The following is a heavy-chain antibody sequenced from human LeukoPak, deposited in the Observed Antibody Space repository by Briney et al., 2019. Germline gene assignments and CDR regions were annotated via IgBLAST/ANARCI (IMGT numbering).Heavy chain of an antibody. J-gene: IGHJ4*02. D-gene: IGHD3-9*01. CDR1: GGSISSYY. CDR2: IYYSGST. CDR3: AGAAKDYDILTGYPFDY. Sequence: SETLSLTCTVSGGSISSYYWSWIRQPPGKGLEWIGYIYYSGSTNYNPSLKSRVTISVDTSKNQFSLKLSSVTAADTAVYYCAGAAKDYDILTGYPFDYWGQGTLVTVSS. V-gene: IGHV4-59*01.